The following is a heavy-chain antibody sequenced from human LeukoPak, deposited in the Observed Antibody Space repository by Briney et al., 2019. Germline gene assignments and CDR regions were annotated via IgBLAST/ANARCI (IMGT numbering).Heavy chain of an antibody. Sequence: PGGSLRLSCAASGFTFSSYGMHWVRQAPGKGLEWVAFIRYDGSNKYYADSVKGRFTISRDNSKNTLYLQMNSLRAEDTAVYYCAKELQLADGYNWFDPWGQGTLLTVSS. CDR1: GFTFSSYG. CDR3: AKELQLADGYNWFDP. D-gene: IGHD5-18*01. CDR2: IRYDGSNK. V-gene: IGHV3-30*02. J-gene: IGHJ5*02.